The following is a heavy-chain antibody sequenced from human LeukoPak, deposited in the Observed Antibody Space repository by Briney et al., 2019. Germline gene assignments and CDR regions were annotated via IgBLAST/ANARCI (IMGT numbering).Heavy chain of an antibody. CDR3: ARVPSGKPINWFDP. CDR2: ISPSGGST. J-gene: IGHJ5*02. CDR1: GYTFTSNY. V-gene: IGHV1-46*01. Sequence: ASVKVSCKAFGYTFTSNYMHWVRQAPGQGPEWMGVISPSGGSTTYAQKFQGRVTLTRDMSTSTAYMELSSLRSEDTAVYYCARVPSGKPINWFDPWGQGTLVTVSS. D-gene: IGHD5-12*01.